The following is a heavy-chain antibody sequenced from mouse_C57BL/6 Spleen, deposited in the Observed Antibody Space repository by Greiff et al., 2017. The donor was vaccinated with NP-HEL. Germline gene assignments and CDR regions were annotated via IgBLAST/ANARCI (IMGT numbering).Heavy chain of an antibody. V-gene: IGHV8-12*01. Sequence: QVTLKESGPGILQSSQTLSLTCSFSGFSLSTSGMGVSWIRQPSGKGLEWLAHIYWDDDKRYHPSMKSRLTISKDTSRNQVFLKITSVDTADTATYYCARSPITTVVRYAMDYWGQGTSVTVSS. D-gene: IGHD1-1*01. CDR1: GFSLSTSGMG. J-gene: IGHJ4*01. CDR3: ARSPITTVVRYAMDY. CDR2: IYWDDDK.